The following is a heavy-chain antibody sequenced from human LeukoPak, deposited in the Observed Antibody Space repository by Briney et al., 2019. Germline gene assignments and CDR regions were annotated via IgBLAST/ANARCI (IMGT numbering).Heavy chain of an antibody. CDR2: ISSSSSYI. J-gene: IGHJ6*02. CDR3: ARTGGLDYYYGMDV. Sequence: GGSLRLSCAASGFTFSSYSMNWVRQAPGKGLEWVSSISSSSSYIYYADSVKGRFTISRDNAKNSLYLQMNSLRAEDTAVYYCARTGGLDYYYGMDVWGQGTTVTVSS. CDR1: GFTFSSYS. D-gene: IGHD1-14*01. V-gene: IGHV3-21*01.